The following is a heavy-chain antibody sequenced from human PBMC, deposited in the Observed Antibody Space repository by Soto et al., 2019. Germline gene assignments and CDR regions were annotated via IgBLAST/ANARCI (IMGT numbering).Heavy chain of an antibody. CDR3: ARRRITTFGVVITGYGMDV. V-gene: IGHV4-4*02. CDR2: IYHSGTA. J-gene: IGHJ6*02. D-gene: IGHD3-3*01. CDR1: GGSISNNNC. Sequence: QVQLQESGPGLVKPSGALSLTCAVSGGSISNNNCWNWVRQPPGKGLEWIGEIYHSGTANYNPSLKSRVTISVDKSNNQVSLTLNSVTAADTAVYYCARRRITTFGVVITGYGMDVWGQGTTVTVSS.